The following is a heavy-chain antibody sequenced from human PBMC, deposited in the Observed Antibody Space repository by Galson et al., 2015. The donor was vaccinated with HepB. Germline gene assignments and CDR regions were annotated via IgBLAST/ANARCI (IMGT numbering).Heavy chain of an antibody. V-gene: IGHV5-51*01. CDR1: GYSFTSYW. Sequence: QSGAEVKKPGESLKISCKASGYSFTSYWIGWVRQMPGKGLEWMGIIYPGDSDIRYSPSLQGQVTISADKSINTAYLQWSSLKASDTAMYYCARGILVVVTSHDAFDIWGQGTMVTVSS. CDR3: ARGILVVVTSHDAFDI. CDR2: IYPGDSDI. J-gene: IGHJ3*02. D-gene: IGHD3-22*01.